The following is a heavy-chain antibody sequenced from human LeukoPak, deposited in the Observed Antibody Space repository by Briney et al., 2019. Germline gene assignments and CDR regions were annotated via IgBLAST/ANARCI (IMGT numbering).Heavy chain of an antibody. CDR3: ARSPDYDILTGYPSGFDY. V-gene: IGHV4-59*01. D-gene: IGHD3-9*01. CDR2: IYYSGST. Sequence: SETLSLTCTVSGGSISSYYWSWIRQPPGKGLEWIGYIYYSGSTNHNPSLKSRVTISVDTSKNQFSLKLSSVTAADTAVYYCARSPDYDILTGYPSGFDYWGQGTLVTVSS. J-gene: IGHJ4*02. CDR1: GGSISSYY.